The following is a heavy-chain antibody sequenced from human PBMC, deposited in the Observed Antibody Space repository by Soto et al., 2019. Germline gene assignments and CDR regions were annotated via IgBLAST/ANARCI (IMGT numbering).Heavy chain of an antibody. V-gene: IGHV1-18*01. D-gene: IGHD4-17*01. CDR3: ARDWVGDLAY. J-gene: IGHJ4*02. CDR1: GYTFTSYG. Sequence: QVPLVQSGGEVKQPGASVKVSCKTSGYTFTSYGISWVRQAPGQGLEWMGWISGYNGDTKYVQKFQGRVTLTTDTSTNTAYMELRSLRSDDTAVYYCARDWVGDLAYWGQGTLVTVSS. CDR2: ISGYNGDT.